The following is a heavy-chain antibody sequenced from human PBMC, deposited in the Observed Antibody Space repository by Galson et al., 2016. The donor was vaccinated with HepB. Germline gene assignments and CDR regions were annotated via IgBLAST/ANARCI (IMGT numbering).Heavy chain of an antibody. CDR1: GFSFSNYD. V-gene: IGHV3-13*01. J-gene: IGHJ4*02. CDR3: ARARYCSTTSCYGYYFDY. CDR2: IYTAGDT. D-gene: IGHD2-2*01. Sequence: SLRLSCAASGFSFSNYDMYWVRQAPGKGLQWVSSIYTAGDTYYQDSVEGRFTVSRENAKDSLYLHMKSLRAGDTAVYYCARARYCSTTSCYGYYFDYWGQGTLVTVSS.